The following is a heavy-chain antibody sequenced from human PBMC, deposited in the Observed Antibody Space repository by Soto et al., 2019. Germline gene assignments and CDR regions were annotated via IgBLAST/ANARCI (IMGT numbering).Heavy chain of an antibody. CDR3: SLTDFWSGYSYYYYYGMDV. Sequence: GGSLRLSCAASGFTFSNAWMSWVRQAPGKGLEWVGRIKSKTDGGTTDYAAPVKGRFTISRDDSKNTLYLQMNSLKTEDTAVYYCSLTDFWSGYSYYYYYGMDVWGQGTTVTVSS. D-gene: IGHD3-3*01. CDR2: IKSKTDGGTT. CDR1: GFTFSNAW. V-gene: IGHV3-15*01. J-gene: IGHJ6*02.